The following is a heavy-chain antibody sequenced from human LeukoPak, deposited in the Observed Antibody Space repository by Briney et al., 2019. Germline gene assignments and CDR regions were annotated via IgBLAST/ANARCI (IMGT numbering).Heavy chain of an antibody. CDR1: GFTVSSNY. CDR2: IYSGGST. Sequence: PGGSLRLSCAASGFTVSSNYMSWVRQAPGKGLEWVSVIYSGGSTYYADSVKGRFTISRDNSKNTLYLQMNSLRAEDTAVYYCARYAILTGYTPADYGMDVWGQGTTVTVSS. V-gene: IGHV3-53*01. J-gene: IGHJ6*02. D-gene: IGHD3-9*01. CDR3: ARYAILTGYTPADYGMDV.